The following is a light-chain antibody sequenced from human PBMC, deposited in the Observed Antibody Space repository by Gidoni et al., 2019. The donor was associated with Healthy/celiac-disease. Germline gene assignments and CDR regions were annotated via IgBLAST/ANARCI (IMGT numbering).Light chain of an antibody. CDR3: QQYYSTPRGWT. Sequence: DIVMTQSPDSLAVSLGERATINCKSSQSVLYSSNNKNYLAWYQQKPGQPPKLLIYWASTRESGVPDRFSGSGSGTDFTLTISSLQAEDVAVYYCQQYYSTPRGWTFGQXTKVEIK. J-gene: IGKJ1*01. CDR1: QSVLYSSNNKNY. V-gene: IGKV4-1*01. CDR2: WAS.